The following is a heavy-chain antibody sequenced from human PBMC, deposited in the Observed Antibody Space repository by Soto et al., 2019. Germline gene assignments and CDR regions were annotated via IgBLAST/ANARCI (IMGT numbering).Heavy chain of an antibody. Sequence: GASVKVSCKASGYTFTSYAMHWVRQAPGQRLEWMGWINAGNGNTKYSQKFQGRVTITRDTSASTAYMELSSLRSEDTAVYYCASGLWFGELLSAASPVGSFDYWGQGTLVTVSS. J-gene: IGHJ4*02. CDR2: INAGNGNT. CDR3: ASGLWFGELLSAASPVGSFDY. V-gene: IGHV1-3*01. D-gene: IGHD3-10*01. CDR1: GYTFTSYA.